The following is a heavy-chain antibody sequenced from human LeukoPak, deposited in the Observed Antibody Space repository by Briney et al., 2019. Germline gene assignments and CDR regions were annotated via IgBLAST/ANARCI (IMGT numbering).Heavy chain of an antibody. CDR3: STDPRLLIY. J-gene: IGHJ4*01. CDR1: GFSISSGYL. CDR2: ISGSGSDI. Sequence: LSLTCTVSGFSISSGYLWGWIRQPPGKGLEWLAYISGSGSDIYYADSVKGRFTISRDNAKNSLYLQMNSLRPDDTALYYCSTDPRLLIYWGHGTLVTVSS. V-gene: IGHV3-11*01. D-gene: IGHD2-8*01.